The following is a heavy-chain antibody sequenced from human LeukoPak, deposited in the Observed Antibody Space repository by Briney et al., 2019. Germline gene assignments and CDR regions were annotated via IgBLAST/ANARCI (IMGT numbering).Heavy chain of an antibody. CDR1: GGSISSYY. J-gene: IGHJ2*01. CDR2: IYYSGST. CDR3: ARHLAWYFDL. V-gene: IGHV4-59*01. Sequence: KPSETLSLTCTVSGGSISSYYWSWIRQPPGKGLEWIGYIYYSGSTNYNPSLMSRVTISVDTSKNQFSLKLSSVTAADTAVYYCARHLAWYFDLWGRGTLVTVSS.